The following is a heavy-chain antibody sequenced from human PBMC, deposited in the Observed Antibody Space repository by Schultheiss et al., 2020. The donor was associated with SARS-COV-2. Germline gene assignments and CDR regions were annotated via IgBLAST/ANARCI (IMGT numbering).Heavy chain of an antibody. CDR3: ARGPTVTTYRWFDP. D-gene: IGHD4-17*01. V-gene: IGHV4-34*01. J-gene: IGHJ5*02. CDR1: GGSFSGYY. CDR2: INHSGST. Sequence: SETLSLTCAVYGGSFSGYYWSWIRQPPGKGLEWIGEINHSGSTNYNPSLKSRVTISVDTSRNQFSLTLNSVTAADTAVYYCARGPTVTTYRWFDPWGQGTLVTVSS.